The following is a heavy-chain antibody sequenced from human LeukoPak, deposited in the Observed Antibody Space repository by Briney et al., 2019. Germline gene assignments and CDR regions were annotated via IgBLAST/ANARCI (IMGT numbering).Heavy chain of an antibody. V-gene: IGHV3-7*01. CDR3: AREGGSSGWYDAFHI. J-gene: IGHJ3*02. CDR2: INQDGSEK. D-gene: IGHD6-19*01. CDR1: GFTLSSYW. Sequence: GGSLRLSCAASGFTLSSYWMTWVRQAPGKGLEWVASINQDGSEKYYVDSVKGRFTISRDNTKNLVYLQINSLRAEDTAVHYCAREGGSSGWYDAFHIWGQGTMVTVSS.